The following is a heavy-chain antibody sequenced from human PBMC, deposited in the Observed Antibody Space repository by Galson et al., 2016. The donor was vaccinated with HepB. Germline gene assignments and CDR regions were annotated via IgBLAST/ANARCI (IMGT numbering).Heavy chain of an antibody. J-gene: IGHJ4*02. CDR1: GFSLNTFQMC. V-gene: IGHV2-70*13. CDR2: IDWDDDK. CDR3: ARTRTRGYTRYYFDS. Sequence: PALVKPTQTLTLTCTFSGFSLNTFQMCLSWIRQAPGRAPEWLALIDWDDDKYYNSSLKTRLTISKDTSKDQVVLKMTNMDIVDTATYYCARTRTRGYTRYYFDSWGQGTLVTVSS. D-gene: IGHD5-18*01.